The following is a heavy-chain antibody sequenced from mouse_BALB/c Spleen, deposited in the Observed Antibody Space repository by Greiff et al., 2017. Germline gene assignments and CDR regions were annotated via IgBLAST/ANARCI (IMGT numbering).Heavy chain of an antibody. J-gene: IGHJ4*01. CDR2: FHPYNDDT. CDR3: ARGDRYDGYAMDY. V-gene: IGHV1-47*01. CDR1: GYTFTTYP. Sequence: VQLHQSGAELVKPGASVKMSCKAFGYTFTTYPIEWMKQNHGKSLEWIGNFHPYNDDTKYNEKFKGKAKLTVEKSSSTVYLELSRLTSDDSAVYYCARGDRYDGYAMDYWGQGTSVTVSS. D-gene: IGHD2-14*01.